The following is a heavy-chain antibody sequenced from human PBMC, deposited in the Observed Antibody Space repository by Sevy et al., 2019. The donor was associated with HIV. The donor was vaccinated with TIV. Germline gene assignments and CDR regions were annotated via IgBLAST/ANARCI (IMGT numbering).Heavy chain of an antibody. V-gene: IGHV3-30-3*01. CDR3: ARASLMITFGGVIVIDGIDY. J-gene: IGHJ4*02. D-gene: IGHD3-16*02. CDR1: GFTVSSHA. Sequence: GGSLRLSCAASGFTVSSHAMHWGRQAPGRGVEWVAVISYDGSNKDYADSVKGRFRISRDNSKNTLYLQMNSLRADDTAVYYCARASLMITFGGVIVIDGIDYWGQGTLVTVSS. CDR2: ISYDGSNK.